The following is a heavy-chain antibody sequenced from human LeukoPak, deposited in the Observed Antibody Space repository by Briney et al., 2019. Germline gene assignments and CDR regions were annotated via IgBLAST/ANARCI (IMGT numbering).Heavy chain of an antibody. CDR2: INPNHGST. CDR3: ASSSGDYGDHGHY. V-gene: IGHV1-2*02. Sequence: ASVKVSCKASGYTFTGYYMHWVRQPPGQGLEWMGWINPNHGSTSYAQEFQGRLPMTRHTSIRTAYMEMSRLRSHDTAVYYCASSSGDYGDHGHYWGQGTLVTAPS. CDR1: GYTFTGYY. D-gene: IGHD4-17*01. J-gene: IGHJ4*02.